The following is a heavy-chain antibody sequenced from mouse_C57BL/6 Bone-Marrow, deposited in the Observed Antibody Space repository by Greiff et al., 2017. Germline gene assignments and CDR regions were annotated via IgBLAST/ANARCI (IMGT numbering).Heavy chain of an antibody. Sequence: EVKVVESGAELVRPGASVKLSCTASGFNIKDYYMHWVKQRPEQGLEWIGRIDPEDGDTEYAPKFQGKATMTADTSSNTAYLQLSSLTSEDTAVYYCTTRQLRLRGGYFDYWGQGTTLTVSS. CDR3: TTRQLRLRGGYFDY. CDR2: IDPEDGDT. V-gene: IGHV14-1*01. D-gene: IGHD3-2*02. CDR1: GFNIKDYY. J-gene: IGHJ2*01.